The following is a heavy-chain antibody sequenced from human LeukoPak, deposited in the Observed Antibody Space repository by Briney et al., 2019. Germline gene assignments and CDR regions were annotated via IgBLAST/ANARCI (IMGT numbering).Heavy chain of an antibody. CDR3: ARDITPYYYMDV. CDR1: GFTFSDYY. Sequence: SGGSLRLSCAASGFTFSDYYMNWIRQAPGKGLEWVSYLSSSGSTIYYADSVKGRFTISRDNAKNSLYLQMNSLRAEDTAVYYCARDITPYYYMDVWGKGTTVTVSS. D-gene: IGHD3-10*01. CDR2: LSSSGSTI. J-gene: IGHJ6*03. V-gene: IGHV3-11*04.